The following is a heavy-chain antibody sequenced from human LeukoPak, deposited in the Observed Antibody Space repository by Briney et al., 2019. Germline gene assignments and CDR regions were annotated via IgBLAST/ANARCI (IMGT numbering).Heavy chain of an antibody. CDR3: ARGGVYYYYMDV. J-gene: IGHJ6*03. V-gene: IGHV4-59*01. CDR1: GGFISSYY. Sequence: SETLSLTCTVSGGFISSYYWSWIRQPPGKGLEWIGYIYYSGSTNYNPSLKSRVTISVDTSKNQFSLKLSSVTAADTAVYYCARGGVYYYYMDVWGKGTTVTVSS. CDR2: IYYSGST. D-gene: IGHD2-8*01.